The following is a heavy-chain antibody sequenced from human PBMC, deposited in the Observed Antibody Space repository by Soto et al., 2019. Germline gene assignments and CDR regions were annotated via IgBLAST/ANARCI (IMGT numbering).Heavy chain of an antibody. CDR1: GASISSYH. D-gene: IGHD3-16*01. CDR3: AAAVPAEYVFPYYYMDV. V-gene: IGHV4-59*01. CDR2: IYYSGSA. Sequence: QVQLQESGPGLVKPSETLSLTCTVSGASISSYHWSWIRQTPGKGLEWIGYIYYSGSAYYNPSLKSRVTFSVDTSKNQVSLKLSSVTAADTGVYYCAAAVPAEYVFPYYYMDVWGKGTTVTVSS. J-gene: IGHJ6*03.